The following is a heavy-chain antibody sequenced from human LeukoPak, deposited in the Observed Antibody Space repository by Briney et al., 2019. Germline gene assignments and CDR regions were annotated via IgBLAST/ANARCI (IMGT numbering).Heavy chain of an antibody. CDR3: ARAYYSGYDPFDY. J-gene: IGHJ4*02. Sequence: SETLSLTCAVYGGSFSGYYWSWIRQPPGKGLEWIGEINHSGSTNYNPSLKSRVTISVDTSKNQFSLKLGSVTAADTAVYYCARAYYSGYDPFDYWGQGTLVTVSS. D-gene: IGHD5-12*01. CDR1: GGSFSGYY. V-gene: IGHV4-34*01. CDR2: INHSGST.